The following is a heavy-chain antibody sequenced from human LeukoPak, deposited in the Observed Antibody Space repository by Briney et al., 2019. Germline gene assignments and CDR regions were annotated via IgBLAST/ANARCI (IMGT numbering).Heavy chain of an antibody. CDR3: ARVVFGVGATPDAFDI. J-gene: IGHJ3*02. CDR1: GYTFTSYG. V-gene: IGHV1-18*01. D-gene: IGHD1-26*01. Sequence: ASVKVSFKASGYTFTSYGISWVRQAPGQGLEWMGWISAYNGNTNYAQKLQGRVTMTTDTSTSTAYMELRSLRSDDTAVYYCARVVFGVGATPDAFDIWGQGTMVTVSS. CDR2: ISAYNGNT.